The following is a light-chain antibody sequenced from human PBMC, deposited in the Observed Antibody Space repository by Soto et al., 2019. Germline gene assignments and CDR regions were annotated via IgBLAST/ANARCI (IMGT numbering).Light chain of an antibody. CDR2: GAS. CDR1: QSVSSN. CDR3: QHYNNWPLT. V-gene: IGKV3-15*01. Sequence: EIVMTQSPATLSVSPGERAILSCRASQSVSSNLAWFQQRPGQAPRLLIYGASTRATGVPARFSGSGSGTEFTLTISSLLSEDFTIYYCQHYNNWPLTFGGGTNVEIK. J-gene: IGKJ4*01.